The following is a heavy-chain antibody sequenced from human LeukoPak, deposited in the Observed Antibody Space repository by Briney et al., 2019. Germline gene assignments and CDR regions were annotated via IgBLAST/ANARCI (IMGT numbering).Heavy chain of an antibody. CDR3: VRETGERAFDI. D-gene: IGHD7-27*01. V-gene: IGHV4-59*01. CDR2: ISCSGST. J-gene: IGHJ3*02. Sequence: PSGTLSLTCTVSGGSISNYYWSWIRQPPGKGLEWIGYISCSGSTNYNPSLKSRVTISVDTSKNQFSLKLSSVTAADTAVYYCVRETGERAFDIWGQGTMVTVSS. CDR1: GGSISNYY.